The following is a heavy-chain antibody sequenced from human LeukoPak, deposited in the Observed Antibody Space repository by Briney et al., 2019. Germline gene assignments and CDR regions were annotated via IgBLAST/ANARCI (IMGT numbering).Heavy chain of an antibody. Sequence: GASVKVSCKASGYTFTSYDINWVRQATGQGLEWMGWMNPNSGNTGYAQKFQGRVTMTRNTSISTAYMELSSLRSEDTAVYYCARVMAFESYDFWSGYSNWFDPWGQGTLVTVSS. J-gene: IGHJ5*02. CDR2: MNPNSGNT. D-gene: IGHD3-3*01. CDR1: GYTFTSYD. V-gene: IGHV1-8*01. CDR3: ARVMAFESYDFWSGYSNWFDP.